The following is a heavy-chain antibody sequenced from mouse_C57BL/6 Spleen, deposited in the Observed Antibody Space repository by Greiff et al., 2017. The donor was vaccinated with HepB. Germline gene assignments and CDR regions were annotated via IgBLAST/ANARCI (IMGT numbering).Heavy chain of an antibody. Sequence: QVHVKQSGAELVKPGASVKMSCKASGYTFTTYPIEWMKQNHGKSLEWIGNFHPYNDDTKYNEKFKGKATLTVEKSSSTVYLELSRLTSDDSAVYYCARRYDGYYGWYFDVWGTGTTVTVSS. CDR2: FHPYNDDT. V-gene: IGHV1-47*01. J-gene: IGHJ1*03. CDR1: GYTFTTYP. CDR3: ARRYDGYYGWYFDV. D-gene: IGHD2-3*01.